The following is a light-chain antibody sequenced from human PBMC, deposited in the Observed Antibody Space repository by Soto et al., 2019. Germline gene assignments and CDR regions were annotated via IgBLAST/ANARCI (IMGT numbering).Light chain of an antibody. CDR2: AAS. CDR1: QGIVSW. Sequence: DIQMTQSPSSVSASVGDRVTITCRASQGIVSWLAWYQQKPGKAPKLLIYAASNLQSGVPLRFSGSGSGTDFTLTISSLQPEDFATYYCQQTTSVPPTLGAGTKVDI. CDR3: QQTTSVPPT. J-gene: IGKJ4*01. V-gene: IGKV1-12*01.